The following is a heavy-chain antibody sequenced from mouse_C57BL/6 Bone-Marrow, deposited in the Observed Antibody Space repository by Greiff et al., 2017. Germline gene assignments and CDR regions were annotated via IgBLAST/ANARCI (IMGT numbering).Heavy chain of an antibody. Sequence: VQLQQSGAELARPGASVKLSCKASGYTFTSYGISWVKQRTGQGLEWIGEIYPRSGNTYYNEKFKGKATLTADKSSSTAYMGLRSLPSEDSAVFCDGREVSCYSGSSWFAYWGQGTLVTVSA. CDR1: GYTFTSYG. D-gene: IGHD1-1*01. V-gene: IGHV1-81*01. CDR3: GREVSCYSGSSWFAY. CDR2: IYPRSGNT. J-gene: IGHJ3*01.